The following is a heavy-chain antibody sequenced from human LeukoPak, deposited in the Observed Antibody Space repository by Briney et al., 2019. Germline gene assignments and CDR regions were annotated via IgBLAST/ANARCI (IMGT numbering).Heavy chain of an antibody. J-gene: IGHJ4*02. D-gene: IGHD5-18*01. CDR3: ARSGYSYGYVVDY. V-gene: IGHV4-30-4*01. CDR2: IYYSGST. Sequence: PSETLSLTCTVSGGSISSGDYYWSWIRHPPGKGLEWSGYIYYSGSTNYNPSLKSRVTISVDTSKNQFSLKLSSVTAADTAVYYCARSGYSYGYVVDYWGQGTLVTVSS. CDR1: GGSISSGDYY.